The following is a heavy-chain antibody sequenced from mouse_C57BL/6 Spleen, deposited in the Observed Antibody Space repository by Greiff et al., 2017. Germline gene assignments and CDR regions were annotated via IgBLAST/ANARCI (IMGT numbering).Heavy chain of an antibody. CDR1: GYTFTSYW. D-gene: IGHD2-4*01. J-gene: IGHJ3*01. CDR3: ASEEGVYYDYDGGFAY. V-gene: IGHV1-72*01. CDR2: IDPNSGGT. Sequence: QVQLQQPGAELVKPGASVKLSCKASGYTFTSYWMHWVKQRPGRGLEWIGRIDPNSGGTKYNEKFKSKATLTVDKPSSTAYMQLSSLTSEDSAVYYCASEEGVYYDYDGGFAYWGQGTLVTVSA.